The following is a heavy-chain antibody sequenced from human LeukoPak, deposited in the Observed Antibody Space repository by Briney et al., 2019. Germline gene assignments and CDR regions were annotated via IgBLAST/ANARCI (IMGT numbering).Heavy chain of an antibody. Sequence: ASVKVSCKAPGYTFTSYGISWVRQAPGQGLEWMGWISAYNGNTNYAQKLQGRVTMTTDTSTSTAYMELRSLRSDDTAVYYCARDVESYDILTGYYTDPLDYWGQGTLVTVSS. CDR2: ISAYNGNT. CDR3: ARDVESYDILTGYYTDPLDY. J-gene: IGHJ4*02. V-gene: IGHV1-18*01. CDR1: GYTFTSYG. D-gene: IGHD3-9*01.